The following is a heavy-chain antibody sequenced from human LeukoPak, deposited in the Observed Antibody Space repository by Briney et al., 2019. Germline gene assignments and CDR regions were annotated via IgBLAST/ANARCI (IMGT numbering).Heavy chain of an antibody. CDR3: ARRRIVGSTDDAFDI. CDR1: GFTFSSYA. J-gene: IGHJ3*02. CDR2: ISSDGNTK. D-gene: IGHD1-26*01. Sequence: GGSLRLSCTASGFTFSSYAMHWVRQAPGKGLEWAAVISSDGNTKYYADSVEGRFTISRDNSNNTLYLQMNSLGADVTAIYYCARRRIVGSTDDAFDIWGQGTMVTLSS. V-gene: IGHV3-30-3*01.